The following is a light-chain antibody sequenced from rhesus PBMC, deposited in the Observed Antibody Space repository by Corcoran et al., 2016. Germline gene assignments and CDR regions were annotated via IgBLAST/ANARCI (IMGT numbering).Light chain of an antibody. J-gene: IGKJ4*01. CDR3: QKHNSYPLT. CDR2: KAS. V-gene: IGKV1-25*01. Sequence: DIQMTQSPSSLSASVGDTVTITCRASQGISSYLAWYQLKPGKAPKLLIYKASTLQSGVPSRFSGSGSGTEFTLTSTSLQPEDFATYYCQKHNSYPLTFGGGTKVEIK. CDR1: QGISSY.